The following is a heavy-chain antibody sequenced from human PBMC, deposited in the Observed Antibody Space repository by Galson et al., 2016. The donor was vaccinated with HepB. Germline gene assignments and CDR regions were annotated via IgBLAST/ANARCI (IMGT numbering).Heavy chain of an antibody. D-gene: IGHD2-8*02. CDR2: IIPIFGKV. V-gene: IGHV1-69*13. CDR3: AKGVKMYSDSTESHGVFFDN. Sequence: SVKVSCKASGDIFSNYDFSWVRQAPGQGPEWMGGIIPIFGKVKYAQNYQGRLTITADESTSTAYMELSSLTSEDTAVYYCAKGVKMYSDSTESHGVFFDNWGQGTLVTVSS. CDR1: GDIFSNYD. J-gene: IGHJ4*02.